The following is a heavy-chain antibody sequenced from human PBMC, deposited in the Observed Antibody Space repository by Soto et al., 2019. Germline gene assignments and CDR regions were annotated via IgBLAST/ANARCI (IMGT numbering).Heavy chain of an antibody. Sequence: GGSLRLSCAASGFTFSSYAMHWVRQAPGKGLEWVAVISYDGSNKYYADSVKGRFTISRDNSKNTLYLQMNSLRAEDTAVYYCARDLKVYYYDSSGYGDYWGQGTLVTVSS. CDR3: ARDLKVYYYDSSGYGDY. J-gene: IGHJ4*02. CDR1: GFTFSSYA. V-gene: IGHV3-30-3*01. CDR2: ISYDGSNK. D-gene: IGHD3-22*01.